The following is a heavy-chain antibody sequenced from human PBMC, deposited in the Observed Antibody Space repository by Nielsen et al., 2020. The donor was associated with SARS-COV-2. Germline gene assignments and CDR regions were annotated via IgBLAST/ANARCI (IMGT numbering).Heavy chain of an antibody. J-gene: IGHJ4*02. D-gene: IGHD4-11*01. V-gene: IGHV5-10-1*01. CDR2: IDPSDSYT. CDR3: ARHLDDYSNYFDY. Sequence: KVSCKGSGYSFTSYWISWARQMPGKGLGWMGRIDPSDSYTNYSPSFQGHVTISADKSISTAYLQWSSLKASDTAMYYCARHLDDYSNYFDYWGQGTLVTVSS. CDR1: GYSFTSYW.